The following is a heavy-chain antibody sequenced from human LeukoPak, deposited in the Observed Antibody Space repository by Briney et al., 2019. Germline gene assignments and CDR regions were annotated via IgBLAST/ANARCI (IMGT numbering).Heavy chain of an antibody. Sequence: SETLSLTCTVSGGSISSYYWSWIRQPPGKGLEWIGYIYYSGSTNYNPSLKSRVTISVDTSKNQFSLKLSSVTAADTAVYYCARGLDDIDNWFDPWGQGTLVTVSS. J-gene: IGHJ5*02. V-gene: IGHV4-59*01. CDR1: GGSISSYY. CDR3: ARGLDDIDNWFDP. CDR2: IYYSGST. D-gene: IGHD3-9*01.